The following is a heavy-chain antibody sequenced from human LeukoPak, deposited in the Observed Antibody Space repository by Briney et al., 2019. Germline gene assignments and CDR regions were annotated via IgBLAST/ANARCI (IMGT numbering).Heavy chain of an antibody. CDR3: ARQSPKSGYGEHDY. J-gene: IGHJ4*02. D-gene: IGHD4-17*01. Sequence: SETLFLTCTVPGDSLSSYYWSWIRQPPAKGLEKIGYIYYSGSANYNPSLKSRVTISVDTSKSQFSLKLSSVTAADTAVYYCARQSPKSGYGEHDYWGQGSLVTVSS. CDR1: GDSLSSYY. CDR2: IYYSGSA. V-gene: IGHV4-59*08.